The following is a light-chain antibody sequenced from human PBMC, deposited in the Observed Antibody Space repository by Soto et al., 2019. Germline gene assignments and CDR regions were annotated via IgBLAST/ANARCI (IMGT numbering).Light chain of an antibody. J-gene: IGLJ2*01. V-gene: IGLV2-14*01. CDR3: SSYETSTV. CDR2: DVN. CDR1: SSDIGVYNF. Sequence: QSALTQPASVSGSPGQSITISCTGTSSDIGVYNFVSWYQQHPCKAPKLMIYDVNLRPSGVSDRFSGSKSGNTASLTISGLQAKNEAPYYCSSYETSTVVGGGTKLTVL.